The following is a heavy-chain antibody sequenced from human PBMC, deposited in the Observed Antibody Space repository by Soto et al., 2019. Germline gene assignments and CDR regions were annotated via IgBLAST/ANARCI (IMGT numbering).Heavy chain of an antibody. D-gene: IGHD3-3*01. CDR1: GYSINSGYY. Sequence: SETLSLTCAVSGYSINSGYYWGWIRQSPGKGLEWIGSVFHSGTTYSTSSLKTRLTISVDTSKNQFSLDLNAVTAADTAVYYCVRDFGDLHDFWSGSDYWGQGIPVTVSS. V-gene: IGHV4-38-2*02. CDR2: VFHSGTT. CDR3: VRDFGDLHDFWSGSDY. J-gene: IGHJ4*02.